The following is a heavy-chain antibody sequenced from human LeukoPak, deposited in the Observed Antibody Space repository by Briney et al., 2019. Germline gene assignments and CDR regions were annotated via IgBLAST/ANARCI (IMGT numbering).Heavy chain of an antibody. V-gene: IGHV3-23*01. J-gene: IGHJ4*02. CDR1: GFTVSSSY. Sequence: GGSLRLSCAASGFTVSSSYMSWVRQAPGKGLEWVSTISTSGRATYYADSVEGRFTISRDNSKNTLYLQMNSLRADDTAVYYCARSPPASPFDYWGQGTLVTVSS. CDR2: ISTSGRAT. D-gene: IGHD2-2*01. CDR3: ARSPPASPFDY.